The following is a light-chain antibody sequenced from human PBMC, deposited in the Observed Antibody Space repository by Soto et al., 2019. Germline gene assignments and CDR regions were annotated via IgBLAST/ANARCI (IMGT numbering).Light chain of an antibody. J-gene: IGLJ3*02. CDR1: SSNIGAGYD. CDR2: GNS. CDR3: QSYDSSLSGPNWV. V-gene: IGLV1-40*01. Sequence: QSVLTQPPSVSGAPGQRVTISCTGSSSNIGAGYDVHWYQQLLGTAPKLLIYGNSNRPSGVPDRFSGSKSGTSASLAITGLQAEDEADYYCQSYDSSLSGPNWVFGGGTKLTVL.